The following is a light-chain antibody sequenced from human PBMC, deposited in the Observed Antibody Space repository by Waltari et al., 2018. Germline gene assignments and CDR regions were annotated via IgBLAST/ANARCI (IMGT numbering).Light chain of an antibody. CDR1: QGISSY. CDR3: QQSYSTPRT. CDR2: AAS. J-gene: IGKJ1*01. Sequence: DIQMTQSPPSLSASLGDSVTLTCRASQGISSYLSWYQQKPGKAPNLLIYAASSLQSRVPSRFSGSGSGTDFTLTISSLQPEDFATYYCQQSYSTPRTFGQGTRVEIK. V-gene: IGKV1-39*01.